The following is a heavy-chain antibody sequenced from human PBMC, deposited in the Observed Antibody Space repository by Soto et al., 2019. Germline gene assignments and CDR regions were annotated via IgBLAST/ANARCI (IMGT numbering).Heavy chain of an antibody. CDR1: GFTFSSYW. Sequence: GGSLRLSCAASGFTFSSYWMSWVRQAPGKGLEWVADIKQDGSEKYYVDSVKGRFTISRDNSKNTLYLQMNSLRAEDTAVYYCARDRGVYSSIALFYDAFDIWGQGTMVTVSS. D-gene: IGHD6-13*01. CDR2: IKQDGSEK. CDR3: ARDRGVYSSIALFYDAFDI. V-gene: IGHV3-7*01. J-gene: IGHJ3*02.